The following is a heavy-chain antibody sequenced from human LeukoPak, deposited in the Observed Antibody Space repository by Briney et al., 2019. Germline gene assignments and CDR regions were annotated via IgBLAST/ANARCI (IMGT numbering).Heavy chain of an antibody. Sequence: GGSLRLSCAASGFTFSNYAMTWVRQAPGKGLEWVSVISGSGGSTYYADSVKGRFTISRDNSKNTLYLQMNSLRAEDTAVYYCGKSEAYSLAYGIDFWGEGTLVTVSS. CDR1: GFTFSNYA. CDR3: GKSEAYSLAYGIDF. D-gene: IGHD3-10*01. CDR2: ISGSGGST. V-gene: IGHV3-23*01. J-gene: IGHJ4*02.